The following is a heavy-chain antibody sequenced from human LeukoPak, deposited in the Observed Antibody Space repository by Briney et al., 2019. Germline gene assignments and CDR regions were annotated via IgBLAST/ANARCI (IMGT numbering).Heavy chain of an antibody. J-gene: IGHJ4*02. V-gene: IGHV1-46*01. CDR1: GYPFTGYY. Sequence: ASVKVSCKASGYPFTGYYIHWVRQAPGQGLEWMGIANPSGGSTSYEEKFQGRVTMTRDTSTSTVYMELSSLRFEDTAVYYCAREVAAPGTGLDYWGQGTLVTVSS. D-gene: IGHD6-13*01. CDR2: ANPSGGST. CDR3: AREVAAPGTGLDY.